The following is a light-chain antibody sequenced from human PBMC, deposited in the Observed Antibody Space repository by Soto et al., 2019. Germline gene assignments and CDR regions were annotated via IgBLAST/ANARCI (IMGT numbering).Light chain of an antibody. CDR3: AAWDDSLNGVV. CDR1: ISNIGGNP. Sequence: QLVLTQPPSASGTPGQRVTISCSGSISNIGGNPVNWYQQLPGTAPKLLMYTNNQRPSGVPDRFSGSKSGTSASLAISGLQSEDEADYYCAAWDDSLNGVVFGGGTKRTVL. V-gene: IGLV1-44*01. CDR2: TNN. J-gene: IGLJ2*01.